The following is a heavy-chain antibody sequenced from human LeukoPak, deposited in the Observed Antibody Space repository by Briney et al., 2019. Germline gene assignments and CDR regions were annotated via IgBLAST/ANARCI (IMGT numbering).Heavy chain of an antibody. CDR2: IIPIFGIA. Sequence: ASVNVSCKASGGSFNNYAISWVRQALGQGLEWMGRIIPIFGIANSAQKFQGRVTITADKSTNTAYMELSSLRSEDTAVYYCARDLEMATTLYWYFDLWGRGTLVTVSS. CDR3: ARDLEMATTLYWYFDL. V-gene: IGHV1-69*04. J-gene: IGHJ2*01. D-gene: IGHD5-24*01. CDR1: GGSFNNYA.